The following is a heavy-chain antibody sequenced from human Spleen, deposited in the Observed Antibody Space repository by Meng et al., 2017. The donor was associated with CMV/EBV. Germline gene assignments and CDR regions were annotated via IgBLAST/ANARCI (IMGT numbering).Heavy chain of an antibody. J-gene: IGHJ4*02. CDR3: ARGPPDTTTNDY. CDR1: GYNFTNFD. CDR2: MNPNSGDT. Sequence: QLQLVQSGADVKKPGASLKVSCKASGYNFTNFDLTWVRQDTGQGLQWMGWMNPNSGDTGYAQNFRGRVTMTRDTSISTAYMELSSLRSDDSAVYYCARGPPDTTTNDYWGQGTLVTVSS. D-gene: IGHD1-14*01. V-gene: IGHV1-8*01.